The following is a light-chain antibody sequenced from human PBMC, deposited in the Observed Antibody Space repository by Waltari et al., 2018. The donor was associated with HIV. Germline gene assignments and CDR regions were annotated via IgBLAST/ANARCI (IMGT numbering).Light chain of an antibody. V-gene: IGLV6-57*01. CDR1: SGSIASNF. Sequence: NFMLAQPHSVSGSPGKTVTMSSSCSSGSIASNFVQWYRQRPDSSPPIVIYEDNQRPSGVPDRFSGSIDSFSNSASLTISGLKTEDEADYYCQSYDSSNQWVFGGGTKLTVL. J-gene: IGLJ3*02. CDR3: QSYDSSNQWV. CDR2: EDN.